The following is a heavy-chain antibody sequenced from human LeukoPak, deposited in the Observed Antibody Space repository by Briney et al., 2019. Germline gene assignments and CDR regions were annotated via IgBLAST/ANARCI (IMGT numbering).Heavy chain of an antibody. CDR1: GFTFSSYA. J-gene: IGHJ6*03. CDR3: ATQRSYYYYYMDV. V-gene: IGHV3-23*01. Sequence: QPGGSLRLSCAASGFTFSSYAMSWVRQAPGKGLEWVSGISDSGGRTYYADSVKGRFTISRDNSKNTLYLQMNSLRAEDTAVYYCATQRSYYYYYMDVWGKGTTVTVSS. CDR2: ISDSGGRT.